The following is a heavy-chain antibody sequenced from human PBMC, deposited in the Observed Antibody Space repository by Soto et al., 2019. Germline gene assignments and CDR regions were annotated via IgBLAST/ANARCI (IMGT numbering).Heavy chain of an antibody. V-gene: IGHV3-30*18. CDR3: AKDNYYDSSGPSDY. CDR1: GFTFSSYG. Sequence: LRLSCAASGFTFSSYGMHWVRQAPGKGLEWVAVISYDGSNKYYADSVKGRFTISRDNSKNTLYLQMNSLRAEDTAVYYCAKDNYYDSSGPSDYWGQGTLVTVSS. D-gene: IGHD3-22*01. CDR2: ISYDGSNK. J-gene: IGHJ4*02.